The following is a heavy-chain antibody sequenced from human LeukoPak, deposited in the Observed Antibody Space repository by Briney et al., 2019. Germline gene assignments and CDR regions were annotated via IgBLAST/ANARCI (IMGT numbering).Heavy chain of an antibody. CDR1: GGSISSYY. CDR3: ARQDSSSWYYFDF. D-gene: IGHD6-13*01. V-gene: IGHV4-59*08. J-gene: IGHJ4*02. Sequence: SETLSLTCSVSGGSISSYYWSWIRQPPGKGLEWIGYMYYSGSTTSYNPSLKSRVTISVDTSNNQFSLKLSSVTAADAAVYYCARQDSSSWYYFDFWGQGTLVTVSS. CDR2: MYYSGSTT.